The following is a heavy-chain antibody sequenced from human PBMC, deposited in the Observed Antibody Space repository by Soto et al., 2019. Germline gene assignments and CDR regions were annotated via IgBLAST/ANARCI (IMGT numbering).Heavy chain of an antibody. CDR1: GYSFDDYA. CDR2: VDRKGIDT. CDR3: ALVENGSVDY. V-gene: IGHV3-20*04. D-gene: IGHD3-10*01. Sequence: EVQLVESGGRVVRPGGSLRLSCATSGYSFDDYAMIWVRQVPGKGLEWVAGVDRKGIDTEYRDSVRGRFTISRDTARSSLYLQMNNLRTEDTDLYYCALVENGSVDYWGQGSRVNVSS. J-gene: IGHJ4*02.